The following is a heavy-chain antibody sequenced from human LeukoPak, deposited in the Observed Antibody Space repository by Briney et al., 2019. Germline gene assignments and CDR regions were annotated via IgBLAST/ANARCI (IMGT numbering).Heavy chain of an antibody. D-gene: IGHD2-15*01. CDR3: AREETTRSQRAFDY. Sequence: SASTNYNLSLKSRVTISVDTSKNQFSLKLSSMTAADTAVYYCAREETTRSQRAFDYWGQGTLVTVSS. V-gene: IGHV4-59*12. CDR2: SAST. J-gene: IGHJ4*02.